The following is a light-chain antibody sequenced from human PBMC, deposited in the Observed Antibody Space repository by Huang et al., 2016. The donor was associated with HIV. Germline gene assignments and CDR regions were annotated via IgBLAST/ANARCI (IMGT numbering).Light chain of an antibody. J-gene: IGKJ2*01. CDR3: QQYYTNYYT. Sequence: DIVMTQSPDSLTVSMGERATINCKSSQDLLFNATNKSILAWYQQRPRQTPKLLIYCASTRASDVPDRFRGSGAGTDFTLTINSLQAEDMAVYFCQQYYTNYYTFGQGTKLEIQ. V-gene: IGKV4-1*01. CDR1: QDLLFNATNKSI. CDR2: CAS.